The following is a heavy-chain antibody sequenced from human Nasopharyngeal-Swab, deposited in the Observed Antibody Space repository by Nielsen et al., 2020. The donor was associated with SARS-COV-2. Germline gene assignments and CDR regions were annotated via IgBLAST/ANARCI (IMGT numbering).Heavy chain of an antibody. D-gene: IGHD1-26*01. CDR1: EFTMSRNG. V-gene: IGHV3-48*02. CDR3: ARDVAIVGATLEN. Sequence: GESLKISCAASEFTMSRNGIHWVRQAPGKGLEWVAYISSSSSTSYYADSVKGRFTISRDNPKNSLYLQMNSLRDEDTALYYCARDVAIVGATLENWGQGTLVTVSS. CDR2: ISSSSSTS. J-gene: IGHJ4*02.